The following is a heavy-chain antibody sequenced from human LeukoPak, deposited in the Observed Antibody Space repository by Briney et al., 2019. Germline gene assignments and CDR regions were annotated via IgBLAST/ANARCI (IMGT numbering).Heavy chain of an antibody. CDR1: GFTFSSYA. Sequence: PGGSLRLSCAASGFTFSSYAMGWVRQAPGKGLEWVSAISGSSGRTYYADSVKGRFTISRDNSKNTLYLQMNSLRAEDTAVYYCAKANWDDEYISDYWGQGTLVTVSS. D-gene: IGHD1-1*01. CDR3: AKANWDDEYISDY. V-gene: IGHV3-23*01. CDR2: ISGSSGRT. J-gene: IGHJ4*02.